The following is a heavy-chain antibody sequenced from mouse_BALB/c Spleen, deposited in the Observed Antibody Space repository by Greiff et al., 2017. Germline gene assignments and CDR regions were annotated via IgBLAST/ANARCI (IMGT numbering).Heavy chain of an antibody. Sequence: EVMLVESGGGLVKPGGSLKLSCAASGFTFSSYAMSWVRQTPEKRLEWVASISSGGSTYYPDSVKGRFTISRDNARNILYLQMSSLRSEDTAMYYCARGRVSHYFDFWGEGTTLTVSS. J-gene: IGHJ2*01. CDR1: GFTFSSYA. CDR2: ISSGGST. V-gene: IGHV5-6-5*01. D-gene: IGHD2-10*02. CDR3: ARGRVSHYFDF.